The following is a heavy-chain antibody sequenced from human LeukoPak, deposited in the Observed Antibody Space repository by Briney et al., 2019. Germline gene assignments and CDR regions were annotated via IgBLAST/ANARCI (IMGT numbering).Heavy chain of an antibody. Sequence: GGSLRLSCAASGFTFSDYYMSWIRQAPGKGLEWVSYISSSGSTIYYADSVKGRFTISRDNAKNSLYLQMNSLRAEDTAVYYCAKTGARFGEFRHFDYWGQGTLVTVSS. CDR3: AKTGARFGEFRHFDY. CDR2: ISSSGSTI. D-gene: IGHD3-10*01. J-gene: IGHJ4*02. CDR1: GFTFSDYY. V-gene: IGHV3-11*01.